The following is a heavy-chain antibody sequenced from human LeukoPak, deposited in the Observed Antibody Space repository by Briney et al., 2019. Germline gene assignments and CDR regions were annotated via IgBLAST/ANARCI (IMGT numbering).Heavy chain of an antibody. CDR3: ARYDVWGTYRAFDY. D-gene: IGHD3-16*02. V-gene: IGHV4-38-2*02. J-gene: IGHJ4*02. Sequence: SETLSLTCTVSGYSISSDYYWGWIRQPPGRGLEWIGTIYHSGSTYYNPSLKSRVTISVDTSKDQFSLKLSSVTAADTAVYYCARYDVWGTYRAFDYWGQGTLVTVSS. CDR2: IYHSGST. CDR1: GYSISSDYY.